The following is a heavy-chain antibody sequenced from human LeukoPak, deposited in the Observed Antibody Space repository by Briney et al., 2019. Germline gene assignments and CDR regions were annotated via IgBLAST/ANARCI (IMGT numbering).Heavy chain of an antibody. J-gene: IGHJ2*01. Sequence: PSETLSLTCAVYGGSFSGCFWEWIRQPPGKGLEWIGEINHSGTSNSNPSLKTRATISVDTSKNQFSLKLRSVTAADTAVYYCARALQENYVRGSFRPLRRYFDRWGRGTLVAVSS. CDR2: INHSGTS. CDR1: GGSFSGCF. D-gene: IGHD3-16*02. CDR3: ARALQENYVRGSFRPLRRYFDR. V-gene: IGHV4-34*01.